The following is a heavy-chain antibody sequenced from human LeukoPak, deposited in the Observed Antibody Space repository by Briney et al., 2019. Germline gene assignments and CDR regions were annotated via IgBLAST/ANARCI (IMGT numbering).Heavy chain of an antibody. V-gene: IGHV4-39*01. J-gene: IGHJ4*02. Sequence: SETLSLTCTVSGGSISSSSYYWGWIRQPPGKGLEWIGSIYYSGRTNYNPSLKSRVTISVDTSRDRFSLRLSSVAAADTAVYYCARHTSYGGNSAFGDWGQGTLVTVSS. CDR3: ARHTSYGGNSAFGD. CDR1: GGSISSSSYY. D-gene: IGHD4-17*01. CDR2: IYYSGRT.